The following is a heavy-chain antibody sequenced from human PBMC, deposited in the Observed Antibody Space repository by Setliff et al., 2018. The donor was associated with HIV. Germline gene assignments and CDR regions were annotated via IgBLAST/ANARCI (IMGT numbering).Heavy chain of an antibody. Sequence: ASVKVSCKASGYTFTSYDINWVRQAPGQRLEWTGWINAGNGNTKYSQKFQGRVTITRDTSASTAYMELSSLRSEDTAVYYCARDRRIQPNWPTGVGMDVWGQGTTVTVSS. CDR1: GYTFTSYD. D-gene: IGHD5-18*01. V-gene: IGHV1-3*01. CDR2: INAGNGNT. J-gene: IGHJ6*02. CDR3: ARDRRIQPNWPTGVGMDV.